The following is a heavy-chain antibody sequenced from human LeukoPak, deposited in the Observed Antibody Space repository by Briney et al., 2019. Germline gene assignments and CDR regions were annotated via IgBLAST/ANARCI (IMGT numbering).Heavy chain of an antibody. CDR3: ARPFSGSYGY. Sequence: GGSLRLSCVASGFSFSSNYMTWVRQAPGKGLEWVSIIYADGKTYYADSVKGRFTISRDNSRNTLYLQMENLRAEDTGVYFCARPFSGSYGYWGQGTLVTVSS. D-gene: IGHD1-26*01. J-gene: IGHJ4*02. V-gene: IGHV3-66*01. CDR1: GFSFSSNY. CDR2: IYADGKT.